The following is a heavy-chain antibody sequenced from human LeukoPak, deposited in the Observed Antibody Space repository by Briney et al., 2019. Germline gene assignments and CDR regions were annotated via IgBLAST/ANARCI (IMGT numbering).Heavy chain of an antibody. V-gene: IGHV4-59*01. Sequence: SETLSLTCTVSGGSISSYYWSWIRQPPGKGLEWIGYIYYSGTTNYNPSLKSRVTISVDTSKNQFSLKLSSVTAAHTAVYYCARGVYIAAAQYGYWGQGTLVTVSS. CDR3: ARGVYIAAAQYGY. D-gene: IGHD6-13*01. J-gene: IGHJ4*02. CDR2: IYYSGTT. CDR1: GGSISSYY.